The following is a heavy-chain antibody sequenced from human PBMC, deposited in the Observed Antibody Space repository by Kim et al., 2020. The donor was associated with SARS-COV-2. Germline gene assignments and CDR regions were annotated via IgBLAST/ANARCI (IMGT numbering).Heavy chain of an antibody. J-gene: IGHJ4*02. V-gene: IGHV3-74*01. D-gene: IGHD1-26*01. CDR3: ASLSTTSWGRGDY. CDR2: INTDGSNT. CDR1: GFTFSIYW. Sequence: GGSLRLSCAASGFTFSIYWMNWVRQAPGKGLMWVSRINTDGSNTDYADSVKGRFTISRDNAKNTLYLQMSGLRVEDTAIYYCASLSTTSWGRGDYWGQGTLVTVSS.